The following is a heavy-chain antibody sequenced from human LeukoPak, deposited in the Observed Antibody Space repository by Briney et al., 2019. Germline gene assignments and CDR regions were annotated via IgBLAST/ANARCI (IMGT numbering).Heavy chain of an antibody. CDR2: INPSGGST. D-gene: IGHD6-13*01. CDR3: AMGSIAAAGTY. J-gene: IGHJ4*02. CDR1: GYTFTRYY. Sequence: ASVKVSCKASGYTFTRYYIHWVRQAPGQGLEWMGIINPSGGSTSYAQKFQGRVTMTTDTSTSTAYMELRSLRSDDTAVYYCAMGSIAAAGTYWGQGTLVTVSS. V-gene: IGHV1-46*01.